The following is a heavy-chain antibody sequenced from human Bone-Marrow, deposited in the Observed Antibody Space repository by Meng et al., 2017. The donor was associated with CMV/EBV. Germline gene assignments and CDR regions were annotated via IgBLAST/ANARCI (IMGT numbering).Heavy chain of an antibody. CDR1: GNSISSSIYY. J-gene: IGHJ5*02. D-gene: IGHD2-2*01. CDR3: ARSEVIVSSTSWRAWWFDP. CDR2: IHYSGST. V-gene: IGHV4-39*07. Sequence: SETLSLTCTVSGNSISSSIYYWGWIRQPPGKGLEWIGTIHYSGSTYHNPSLKSRVTISVDTSKNQFSLKLSSVTAADTAVYYCARSEVIVSSTSWRAWWFDPWGQGTLVTVSS.